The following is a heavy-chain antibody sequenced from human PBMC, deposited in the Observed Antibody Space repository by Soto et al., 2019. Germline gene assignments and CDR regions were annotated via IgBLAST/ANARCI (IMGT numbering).Heavy chain of an antibody. CDR3: ARDRLMQLWKIGNWFDP. V-gene: IGHV1-18*01. D-gene: IGHD6-13*01. CDR2: ISPYNGNT. Sequence: QVQLVQSGAEVKKPGASVKVSSKASGYNFSYYGITWVRQALGRGLAWMGWISPYNGNTNSGADLQGRVTMTTDRSTNTASMELRSLRSDDTAVYFCARDRLMQLWKIGNWFDPWGQGTLVIVSS. J-gene: IGHJ5*02. CDR1: GYNFSYYG.